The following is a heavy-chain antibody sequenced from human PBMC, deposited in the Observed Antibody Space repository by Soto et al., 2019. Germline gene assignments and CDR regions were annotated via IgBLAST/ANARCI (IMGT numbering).Heavy chain of an antibody. J-gene: IGHJ5*02. D-gene: IGHD3-22*01. V-gene: IGHV1-18*01. CDR3: ARAPILYDSSGYYCGGWFDP. Sequence: QVQLVQSGAEVKKPGASVNVSCKASGYTFTSYGISWVRQAPGQGLEWMGWISAYNGNTNYEQKLQDSVTMTTDTSTITXYXTVRSLGSDDTAVYYCARAPILYDSSGYYCGGWFDPWGQGTLVTVSS. CDR1: GYTFTSYG. CDR2: ISAYNGNT.